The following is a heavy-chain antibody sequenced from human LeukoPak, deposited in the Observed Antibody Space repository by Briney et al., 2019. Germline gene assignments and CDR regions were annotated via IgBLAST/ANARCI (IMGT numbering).Heavy chain of an antibody. J-gene: IGHJ4*02. CDR3: ARVRGARMTTVTN. CDR2: INHSGST. Sequence: SETLSLTCAVYGGSFSGYYWSWIRQPPGKGLEWIGEINHSGSTNYNPSLKSRVTTSVDTSKNQFSLKLSSVTAADTAVYYCARVRGARMTTVTNWGQGTLVTVSS. D-gene: IGHD4-17*01. CDR1: GGSFSGYY. V-gene: IGHV4-34*01.